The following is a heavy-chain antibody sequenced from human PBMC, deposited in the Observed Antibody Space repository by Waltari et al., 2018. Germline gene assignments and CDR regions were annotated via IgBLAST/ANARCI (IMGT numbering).Heavy chain of an antibody. CDR1: GSNFDPYA. J-gene: IGHJ4*02. V-gene: IGHV3-43*02. Sequence: VQLVESGGGVVQSGGSLTLSCAASGSNFDPYAMHWVRHIPGKGLGWVCRISGDGTTSYAGSVKGRFTVSRDDSKDSLFLQMDNLKTEDTAFYHCVKDGPSAWFFDYWGPGSLVTVTS. CDR3: VKDGPSAWFFDY. D-gene: IGHD6-19*01. CDR2: ISGDGTT.